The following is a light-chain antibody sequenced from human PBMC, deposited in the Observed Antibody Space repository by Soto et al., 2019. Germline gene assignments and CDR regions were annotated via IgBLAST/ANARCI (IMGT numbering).Light chain of an antibody. V-gene: IGKV1-39*01. J-gene: IGKJ2*01. CDR1: QSISVH. CDR3: QQSYITPYT. CDR2: AAS. Sequence: DIQMTQSPSSLSASVRDTVTITCRASQSISVHLNWYQQKPGEVPKLLIYAASNLHSGVPSRFSGSGSETDFALTISSLQPEDFATYYCQQSYITPYTFGQGTRLELK.